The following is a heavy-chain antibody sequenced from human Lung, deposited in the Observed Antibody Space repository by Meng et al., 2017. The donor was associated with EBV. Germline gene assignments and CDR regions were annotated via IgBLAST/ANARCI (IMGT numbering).Heavy chain of an antibody. D-gene: IGHD2-21*01. CDR3: AKDCFGDKDS. CDR1: GFTLSSYW. J-gene: IGHJ4*02. Sequence: EWQWMESGGGLVRPGGSLSLSVAAYGFTLSSYWVHWVRQAPGKGLVWVSRINPDGSVITYADSVKGRFTISRDNAKNTVYLQMNNLRAEDTAVYYCAKDCFGDKDSWGQGTLVTVSS. CDR2: INPDGSVI. V-gene: IGHV3-74*01.